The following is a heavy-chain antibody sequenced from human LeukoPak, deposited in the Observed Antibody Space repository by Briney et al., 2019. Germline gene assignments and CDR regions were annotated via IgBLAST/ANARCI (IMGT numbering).Heavy chain of an antibody. V-gene: IGHV3-23*01. CDR1: GFTFSNYA. D-gene: IGHD3-22*01. CDR3: AKDLSLLYYYDSSGSV. CDR2: ISDSGGST. Sequence: GGSLRLSCPASGFTFSNYAMSWVRQAPGKGLEWVSGISDSGGSTYYADSVKGRFTISRDNSKNTLYLQMNSLRAEDTAVYYCAKDLSLLYYYDSSGSVGGQGTLVTVSS. J-gene: IGHJ4*02.